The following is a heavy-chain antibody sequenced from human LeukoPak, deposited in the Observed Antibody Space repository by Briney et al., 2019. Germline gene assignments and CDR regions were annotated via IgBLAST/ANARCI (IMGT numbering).Heavy chain of an antibody. CDR2: ISAYNGNT. CDR1: GYTFTSYG. D-gene: IGHD2-2*02. CDR3: ATVECSSTSCYIAEYFQH. J-gene: IGHJ1*01. V-gene: IGHV1-18*01. Sequence: GASVKVSCKASGYTFTSYGISWVRQAPGQGLEWMGWISAYNGNTNYAQKLQGRVTMTTDTSTSTAYMELRSLRSDDTAVYYCATVECSSTSCYIAEYFQHWGQGTLVTVSS.